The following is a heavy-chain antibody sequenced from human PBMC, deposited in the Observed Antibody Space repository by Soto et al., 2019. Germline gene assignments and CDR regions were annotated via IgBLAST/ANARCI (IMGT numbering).Heavy chain of an antibody. CDR2: IHHSGTT. CDR3: ARVAGSGWYDA. D-gene: IGHD6-19*01. V-gene: IGHV4-30-2*01. CDR1: GGSVSSGGYS. J-gene: IGHJ5*02. Sequence: QVQLQESGSGLVKPSQTLSLICAVSGGSVSSGGYSGSWVRQPPGKGLEWIGNIHHSGTTYYNPSLKSRVTMSVAKSTHQFSLRLSSVTAADTAVYYCARVAGSGWYDAWGQGTLVTVSS.